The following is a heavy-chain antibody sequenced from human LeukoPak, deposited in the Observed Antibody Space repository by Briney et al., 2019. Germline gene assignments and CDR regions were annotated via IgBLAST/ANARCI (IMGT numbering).Heavy chain of an antibody. J-gene: IGHJ4*02. CDR3: AKDAAGPEY. CDR1: GFTFSSYA. V-gene: IGHV3-23*01. D-gene: IGHD6-13*01. CDR2: ISDSGGNT. Sequence: GGSLRLSCAASGFTFSSYAMSWVRQAPGKGLEWVSGISDSGGNTYYADSVKGRFTISRDNSKNTLSLQMNSLRAEDTAVYYCAKDAAGPEYWGQGTLVTVSS.